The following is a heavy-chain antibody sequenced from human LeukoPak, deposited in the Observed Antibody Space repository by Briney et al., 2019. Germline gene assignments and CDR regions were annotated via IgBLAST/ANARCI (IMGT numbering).Heavy chain of an antibody. CDR3: ARGGTVLFDY. J-gene: IGHJ4*02. V-gene: IGHV3-21*01. Sequence: GGSLRLSCAASGFTFSSYSMNWVRQAPGKGLEWVSSISSSSSYTYYADSVKGRFTISRDNAKNSLYLQMNSLRAEDTAVYYCARGGTVLFDYWGQGTLVTVSS. CDR2: ISSSSSYT. D-gene: IGHD4-17*01. CDR1: GFTFSSYS.